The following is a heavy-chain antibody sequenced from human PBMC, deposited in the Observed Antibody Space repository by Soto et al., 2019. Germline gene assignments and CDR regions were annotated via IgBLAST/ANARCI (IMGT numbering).Heavy chain of an antibody. J-gene: IGHJ5*02. CDR1: GGSISSGDYY. CDR3: ARGRPDGARLDP. Sequence: QVQLQESGPGLVKPSQTLSLTCTVSGGSISSGDYYWSWIRQPPGKGLEWIGYIYHGGSTYYNPSLKGRVTISVNTSKNQFSLKLSSVTAADTAVYYCARGRPDGARLDPWGQGTLVTVSS. V-gene: IGHV4-30-4*01. D-gene: IGHD6-6*01. CDR2: IYHGGST.